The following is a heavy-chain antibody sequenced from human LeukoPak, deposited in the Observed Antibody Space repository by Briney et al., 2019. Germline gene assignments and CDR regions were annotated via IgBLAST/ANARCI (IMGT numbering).Heavy chain of an antibody. V-gene: IGHV3-7*03. CDR1: GFTFSSYW. J-gene: IGHJ4*02. D-gene: IGHD6-13*01. CDR2: IKQDGSEK. Sequence: GGSLRFSCAASGFTFSSYWMSWVRQAPGKGLEWVANIKQDGSEKYYVDSVKGRFTISRDNALNSLYLQMNSLRAEDAAIYYCARSIPYGTTWYGRSDYWGQGTLVTVSS. CDR3: ARSIPYGTTWYGRSDY.